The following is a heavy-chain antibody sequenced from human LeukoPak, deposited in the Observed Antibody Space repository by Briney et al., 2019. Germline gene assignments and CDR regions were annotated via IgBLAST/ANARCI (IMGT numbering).Heavy chain of an antibody. CDR2: ISPSGGIT. CDR3: ATDRPYITSWYGCSTP. J-gene: IGHJ5*02. CDR1: GFTFSSHG. V-gene: IGHV3-23*01. Sequence: TGGSLRLSCAASGFTFSSHGMNWVRQAPGKGLEWVSGISPSGGITYYTDSVKGRFTISRDNSRNTLYLQMHSLRVEDTAVYYCATDRPYITSWYGCSTPWGQGTLITVSS. D-gene: IGHD3-10*01.